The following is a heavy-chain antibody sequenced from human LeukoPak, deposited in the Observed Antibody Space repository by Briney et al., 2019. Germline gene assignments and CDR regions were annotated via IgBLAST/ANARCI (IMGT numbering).Heavy chain of an antibody. J-gene: IGHJ4*02. V-gene: IGHV1-2*02. CDR2: INSNSGAR. CDR3: TRAKRVIFDY. Sequence: ATVKVSCKASGYTFTGYYMHWVRQAPGQGLEWMGWINSNSGARLYTQKFQGRVTMTRDTSLNTAYMELSSLRSDDTAGYYCTRAKRVIFDYWGQGTLVTLST. CDR1: GYTFTGYY. D-gene: IGHD1-1*01.